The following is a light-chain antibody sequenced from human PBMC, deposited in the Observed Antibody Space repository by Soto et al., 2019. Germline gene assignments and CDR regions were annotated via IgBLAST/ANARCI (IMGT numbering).Light chain of an antibody. CDR3: LQHSSYPFT. J-gene: IGKJ5*01. CDR1: QGISSY. CDR2: SAS. Sequence: DIQLTQSPSSLSASVGDRVTITCLVSQGISSYLNWYRQKPGKVPKLLIYSASNLQSGVPSRFSGSGSGTDFTLTISSLQPEDVATYYCLQHSSYPFTFSQGTLLEIK. V-gene: IGKV1-27*01.